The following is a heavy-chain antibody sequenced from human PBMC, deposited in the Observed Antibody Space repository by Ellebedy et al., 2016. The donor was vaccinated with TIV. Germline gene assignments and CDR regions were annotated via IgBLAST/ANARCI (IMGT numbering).Heavy chain of an antibody. J-gene: IGHJ6*02. V-gene: IGHV3-74*03. Sequence: GESLKISCSASGFTFSSYWMHWVRQAPGQGLVWVSRINSDGTSTTYADSVKGRFTISRDNAKNTLYLQMKSLRREDTAVYYCARDREWIVFDHYYGMDVWGQGTTVTVSS. CDR2: INSDGTST. CDR3: ARDREWIVFDHYYGMDV. CDR1: GFTFSSYW. D-gene: IGHD2-2*03.